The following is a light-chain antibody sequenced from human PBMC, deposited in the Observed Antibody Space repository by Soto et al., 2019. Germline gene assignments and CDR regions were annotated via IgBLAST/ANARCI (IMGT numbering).Light chain of an antibody. CDR2: YDS. CDR1: NIGSKS. V-gene: IGLV3-21*04. CDR3: QVWDSSSDHPGV. Sequence: YELTQPPSVSVAPGKTARITCGGNNIGSKSVHWYQQKPGQAPVLVIYYDSDRPSGIPERFSGSNSGNTATLTISRVEAGDEADYYCQVWDSSSDHPGVFGTGTKVTVL. J-gene: IGLJ1*01.